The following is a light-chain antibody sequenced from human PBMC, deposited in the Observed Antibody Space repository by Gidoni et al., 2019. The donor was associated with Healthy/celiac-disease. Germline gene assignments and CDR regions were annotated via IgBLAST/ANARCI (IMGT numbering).Light chain of an antibody. CDR3: QAWDSSTVV. V-gene: IGLV3-1*01. J-gene: IGLJ2*01. Sequence: SYELTQPPSVSVSPGQTASITCSGDKLGDKYACWYHQQPGQSPVLVIYQDSKRPSGIPERFSGSNSGNTATLNISGTQAMDEADYYCQAWDSSTVVFGGGTKLTVL. CDR1: KLGDKY. CDR2: QDS.